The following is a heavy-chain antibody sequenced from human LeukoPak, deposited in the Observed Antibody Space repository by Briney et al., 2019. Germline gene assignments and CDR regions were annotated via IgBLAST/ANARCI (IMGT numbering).Heavy chain of an antibody. CDR3: ASRIGRYYNFWSGYLDY. V-gene: IGHV3-66*02. CDR1: GFTVSSNY. CDR2: IYSGGST. Sequence: GGSLRLSCAASGFTVSSNYMSWVRQAPGKGLEWVSAIYSGGSTYYADSVKGRFTISRDNSKNTLYLQMNSLRAEDTAVYYCASRIGRYYNFWSGYLDYWGQGTLVTVSS. D-gene: IGHD3-3*01. J-gene: IGHJ4*02.